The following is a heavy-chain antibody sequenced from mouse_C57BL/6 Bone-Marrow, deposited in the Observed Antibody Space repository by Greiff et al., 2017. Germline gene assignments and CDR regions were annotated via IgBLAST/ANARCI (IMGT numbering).Heavy chain of an antibody. Sequence: QVQLKESGAELARPGASVKLSCKASGYTFTSYGISWVKQRTGQGLEWIGEIYPRGGNTYYNEKFKGKATLTADKSSSTAYMELRSLTSEDSAVYFCARSGNDYTWFAYWGQGTLVTVSA. CDR3: ARSGNDYTWFAY. J-gene: IGHJ3*01. V-gene: IGHV1-81*01. D-gene: IGHD2-4*01. CDR1: GYTFTSYG. CDR2: IYPRGGNT.